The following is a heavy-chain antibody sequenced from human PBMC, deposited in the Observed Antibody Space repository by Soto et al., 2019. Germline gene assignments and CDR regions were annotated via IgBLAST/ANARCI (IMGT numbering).Heavy chain of an antibody. CDR3: AREGQAPYYYYGMHV. Sequence: ASVKVSCKASGYTFTNYGFSWVRQAPGQGLEWMGWISGYNGNTKYAEKFQGRVTMTTDTSTSTAHMELRSLRSDDTAVYYCAREGQAPYYYYGMHVWGQGTAVTSP. CDR2: ISGYNGNT. CDR1: GYTFTNYG. V-gene: IGHV1-18*01. J-gene: IGHJ6*02.